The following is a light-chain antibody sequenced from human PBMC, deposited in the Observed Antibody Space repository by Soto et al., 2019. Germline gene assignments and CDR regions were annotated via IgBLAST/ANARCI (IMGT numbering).Light chain of an antibody. CDR3: QQYHNAGST. J-gene: IGKJ1*01. V-gene: IGKV3-15*01. CDR1: QSVSNN. Sequence: IVMTQSPATLSVSPGGRASLSCRASQSVSNNLAWYQQKPGQPPRLLIYGASTRAAGIPGRSSGSGSGTEFTLIMSRLQSDDFAVYYCQQYHNAGSTFCQGTKVEI. CDR2: GAS.